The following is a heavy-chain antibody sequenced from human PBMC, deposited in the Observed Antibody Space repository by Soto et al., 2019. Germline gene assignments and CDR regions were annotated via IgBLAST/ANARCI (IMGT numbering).Heavy chain of an antibody. V-gene: IGHV4-30-2*01. CDR3: ARGVTTVTTFDY. CDR2: IYHSGST. D-gene: IGHD4-17*01. J-gene: IGHJ4*02. CDR1: GGSISSVGYS. Sequence: TMSLTCAVSGGSISSVGYSCNWIRQPPGKGLEWIGYIYHSGSTYYNPSLKSRVTISVDRSKNQFSLKLSSVTAADTAVYYCARGVTTVTTFDYWGQGTLVTVSS.